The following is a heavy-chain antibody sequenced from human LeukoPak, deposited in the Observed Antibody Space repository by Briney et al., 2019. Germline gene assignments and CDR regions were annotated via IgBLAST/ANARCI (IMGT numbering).Heavy chain of an antibody. D-gene: IGHD4-17*01. CDR2: IRSKAYGGTT. CDR3: TRRTVTTDALDI. V-gene: IGHV3-49*04. CDR1: GFTFGDYA. Sequence: GGSLRLSCTASGFTFGDYAMSWVRQAPGKGLEWVGFIRSKAYGGTTEYAASVKGRFTISRDDSKSIAYLQLNSLKTEDTAVYYCTRRTVTTDALDIWGQGTTVTVSS. J-gene: IGHJ3*02.